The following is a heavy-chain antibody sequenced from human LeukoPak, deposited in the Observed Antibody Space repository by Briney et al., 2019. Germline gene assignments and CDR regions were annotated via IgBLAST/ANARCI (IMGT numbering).Heavy chain of an antibody. Sequence: GGSLRLSCAASGFTVSSNYMSWVRQAPGKGLEWVSVIYSGGSTYYADSVKGRFTISRHNSKNTLYLQMNSLRAEDTAVYYCARDRVAWSGGVFAKQRYYYGMDVWGQGTTVTVSS. V-gene: IGHV3-53*04. CDR1: GFTVSSNY. J-gene: IGHJ6*02. CDR2: IYSGGST. CDR3: ARDRVAWSGGVFAKQRYYYGMDV. D-gene: IGHD3-16*02.